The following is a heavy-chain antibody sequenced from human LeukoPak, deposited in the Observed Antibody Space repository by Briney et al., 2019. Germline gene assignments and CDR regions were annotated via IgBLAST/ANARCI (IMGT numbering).Heavy chain of an antibody. Sequence: SETLSLTCTVSGGSISSGDYYWSWIRQPPGKGLEWIGYIYYSGSTYYNPSLKSRVTISVDTSKNQFFLKLSSVTAADTAVYYCAREQRFGEEHYFDYWGQGTLVTVSS. CDR3: AREQRFGEEHYFDY. V-gene: IGHV4-30-4*01. CDR2: IYYSGST. J-gene: IGHJ4*02. CDR1: GGSISSGDYY. D-gene: IGHD3-10*01.